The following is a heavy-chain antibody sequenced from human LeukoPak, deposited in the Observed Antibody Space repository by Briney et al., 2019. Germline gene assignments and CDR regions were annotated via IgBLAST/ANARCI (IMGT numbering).Heavy chain of an antibody. CDR2: ISSSSSTI. Sequence: GGSLRLSCAASGFTFSSYSMNWVRQAPGKGLEWVSYISSSSSTIYYADSVKGRFTISRDNAKNSLYLQMNSLRAEDTAVYYCARDKNTYDYVWGSYRYTLFDYWGQGTLVTVSP. D-gene: IGHD3-16*02. CDR1: GFTFSSYS. CDR3: ARDKNTYDYVWGSYRYTLFDY. V-gene: IGHV3-48*01. J-gene: IGHJ4*02.